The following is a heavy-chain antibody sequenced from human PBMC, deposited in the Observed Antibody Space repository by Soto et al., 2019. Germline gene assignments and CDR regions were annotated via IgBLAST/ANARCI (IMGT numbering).Heavy chain of an antibody. CDR1: GFTFRTYG. Sequence: GGSLRLSCAASGFTFRTYGMNWARRAPGGGLEWVASISSSGSFIYYADSVKGRFTISRDDAEKSLYLQMNSLRAEDTALYYCAREPEGIAAALDYWGRGTLVTVSS. D-gene: IGHD6-13*01. V-gene: IGHV3-21*01. J-gene: IGHJ4*02. CDR2: ISSSGSFI. CDR3: AREPEGIAAALDY.